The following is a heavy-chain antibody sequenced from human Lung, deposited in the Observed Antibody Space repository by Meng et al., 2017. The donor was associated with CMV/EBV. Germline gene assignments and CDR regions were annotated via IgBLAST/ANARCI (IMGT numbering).Heavy chain of an antibody. V-gene: IGHV4-61*01. CDR1: GGSVISGSYY. D-gene: IGHD2-15*01. Sequence: SQXXSLTXSVSGGSVISGSYYWSWIRQSPGKGLQWIGYIHNSGSTKYNPSLKSRVTISVDTPKNQFSLRLRFVTAADTAVYYCARDVGYCSDGSCSDYWGQGXLVTVSS. CDR3: ARDVGYCSDGSCSDY. CDR2: IHNSGST. J-gene: IGHJ4*02.